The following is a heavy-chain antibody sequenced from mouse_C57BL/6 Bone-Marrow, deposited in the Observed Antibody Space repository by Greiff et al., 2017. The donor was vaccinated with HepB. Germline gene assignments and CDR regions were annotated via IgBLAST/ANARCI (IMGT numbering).Heavy chain of an antibody. D-gene: IGHD1-1*01. CDR1: GYTFTSYW. Sequence: QVQLQQSGAELVKPGASVKLSCKASGYTFTSYWMHWVKQRPGQGLEWIGMIHPNSGSTNYNEKFKSKATLTVDKSSSTAYMQLSSLTSEDSAVYYCARKISGSKAWFAYWGQGTLVTVSA. CDR2: IHPNSGST. CDR3: ARKISGSKAWFAY. J-gene: IGHJ3*01. V-gene: IGHV1-64*01.